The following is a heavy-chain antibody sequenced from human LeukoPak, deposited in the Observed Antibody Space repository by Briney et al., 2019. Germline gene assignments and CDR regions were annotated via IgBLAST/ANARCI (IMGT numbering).Heavy chain of an antibody. Sequence: SETLSLTCTVSGGSISSGGYYWSWIRQHPGKGLEWIGYIYYSGSTYYNPSLKSRVTISVDTSKNQFSLKLSSVTAADTAVYYCARDSATGWYGSGSSNPYYFDYWGQGTLVTVSS. V-gene: IGHV4-31*03. CDR3: ARDSATGWYGSGSSNPYYFDY. CDR2: IYYSGST. CDR1: GGSISSGGYY. J-gene: IGHJ4*02. D-gene: IGHD3-10*01.